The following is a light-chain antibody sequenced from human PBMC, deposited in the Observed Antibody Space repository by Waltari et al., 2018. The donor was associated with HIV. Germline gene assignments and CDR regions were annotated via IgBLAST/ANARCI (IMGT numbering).Light chain of an antibody. J-gene: IGLJ2*01. V-gene: IGLV1-40*01. CDR2: ATT. Sequence: QSVLTQPPSVSGAPGQMVTLSCTGSSSTIGAGYAVHWYQQLPGTAPKLLIDATTNRPSGVPDRCFGSMSGTSASLAITGLQAEDEADYYCQSYDSGRSGSTVCGGGTKLTVL. CDR3: QSYDSGRSGSTV. CDR1: SSTIGAGYA.